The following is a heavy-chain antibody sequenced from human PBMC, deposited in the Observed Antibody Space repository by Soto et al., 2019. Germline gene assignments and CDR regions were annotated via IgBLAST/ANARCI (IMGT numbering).Heavy chain of an antibody. V-gene: IGHV3-33*01. Sequence: GALRLSCAASGFTFKMYGMHWVRLAPGRGPEWVAVIWYDGTNTYYADSVKGRFTISRDNAGNTLYLQMNNLRAEDTALYFWARDANLGVTSSWFFDSWGQGT. CDR2: IWYDGTNT. J-gene: IGHJ4*02. CDR1: GFTFKMYG. D-gene: IGHD6-13*01. CDR3: ARDANLGVTSSWFFDS.